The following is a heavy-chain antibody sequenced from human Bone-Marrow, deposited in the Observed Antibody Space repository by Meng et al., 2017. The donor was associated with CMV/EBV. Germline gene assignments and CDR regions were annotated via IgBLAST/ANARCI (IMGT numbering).Heavy chain of an antibody. Sequence: GESLKISCAASGFTFDNYAMSWFRQAPGKGPEWVSAIYGGASGTYYADSVKGRFTISRDNAKNSLYLQMNSLRAEDTAVYYCARVWVGYSSSVGYYYDYGMDVWGLWTTVTVSS. V-gene: IGHV3-23*05. CDR3: ARVWVGYSSSVGYYYDYGMDV. CDR2: IYGGASGT. J-gene: IGHJ6*02. CDR1: GFTFDNYA. D-gene: IGHD6-6*01.